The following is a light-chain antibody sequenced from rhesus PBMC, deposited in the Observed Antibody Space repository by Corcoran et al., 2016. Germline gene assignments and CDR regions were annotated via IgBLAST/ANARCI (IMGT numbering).Light chain of an antibody. CDR1: QGISKY. CDR2: DAS. Sequence: DIQMTQSPSSLSASVGDTVTITCQASQGISKYLAWYQQKPGKAPKLLSYDASTLQRGVPSRFSGSGSGTEFTLTISSLQPEDVATYSCQQHNSYPLTFGGGTKVELK. V-gene: IGKV1-25*01. J-gene: IGKJ4*01. CDR3: QQHNSYPLT.